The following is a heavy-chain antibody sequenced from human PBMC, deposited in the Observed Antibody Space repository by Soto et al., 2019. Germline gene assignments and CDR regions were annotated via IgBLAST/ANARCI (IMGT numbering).Heavy chain of an antibody. CDR2: IRYDESEQ. CDR3: GRVFGAYKFVEY. CDR1: GFTFSGYW. V-gene: IGHV3-7*01. D-gene: IGHD3-3*01. J-gene: IGHJ4*02. Sequence: EVQLVESGGGLVQPGGSMRLSCAASGFTFSGYWMSWVRQAPGKGLEWVANIRYDESEQHYVDSVEGRFTISRDNAKKSLFLQVHSLRAEDTAVYCCGRVFGAYKFVEYWGQGTLVTVAS.